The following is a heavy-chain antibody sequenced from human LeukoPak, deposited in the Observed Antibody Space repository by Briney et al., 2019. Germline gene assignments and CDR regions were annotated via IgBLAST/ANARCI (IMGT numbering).Heavy chain of an antibody. CDR1: GFTFSDYY. CDR2: ISSSGSTI. CDR3: ARVATYYDIRWDYFDY. D-gene: IGHD3-9*01. V-gene: IGHV3-11*01. Sequence: GGSLRLSCAASGFTFSDYYMSWIRQAPGKGLEWVSYISSSGSTIYYADSVKGRFTISRDNAKNSLYLQMNSLRAEDTAVYYCARVATYYDIRWDYFDYWGEGTLVTVSS. J-gene: IGHJ4*02.